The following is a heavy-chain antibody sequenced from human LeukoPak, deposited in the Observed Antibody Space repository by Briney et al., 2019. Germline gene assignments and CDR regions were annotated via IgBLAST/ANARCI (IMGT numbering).Heavy chain of an antibody. V-gene: IGHV4-30-2*01. D-gene: IGHD6-13*01. CDR1: GGSISSGGYS. CDR2: SYHSGRT. Sequence: PSQTLSLTCAVSGGSISSGGYSWSWIRQPPGKGREWIGYSYHSGRTYYNPSLKSRVTISVDMSKNQFSLKLSSVTAADTAVYDCARDQGLAAAGTGNNYFDPWGQGTLVTVSS. J-gene: IGHJ5*02. CDR3: ARDQGLAAAGTGNNYFDP.